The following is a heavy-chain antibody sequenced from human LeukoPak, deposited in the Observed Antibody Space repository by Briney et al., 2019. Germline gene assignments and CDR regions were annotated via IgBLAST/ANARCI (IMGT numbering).Heavy chain of an antibody. V-gene: IGHV5-51*01. Sequence: GESLKISCKGSGYSFTSYWIGWVRQMPGKGLEWMGIIYPGDSDTRYSPSFQGQVTISADKSIGTAYLQWSSLKASDTAMYYCASLYSGYGGGLGDGFDPWGQGTLVTVSS. CDR1: GYSFTSYW. D-gene: IGHD5-12*01. J-gene: IGHJ5*02. CDR3: ASLYSGYGGGLGDGFDP. CDR2: IYPGDSDT.